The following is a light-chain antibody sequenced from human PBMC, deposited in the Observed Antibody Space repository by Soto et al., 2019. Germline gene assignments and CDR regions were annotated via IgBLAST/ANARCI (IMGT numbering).Light chain of an antibody. Sequence: DVVMTQSPLSLPVTLGQPASISCRSSQSLLYSDGNTYLSWFQQRPGQSPRRLIYKVSNRDSGVPDRFSGSGSGTDFTLKISRVEAEDVGVYYCIQGTYWPPRTFGQGTKVGIK. CDR2: KVS. CDR3: IQGTYWPPRT. CDR1: QSLLYSDGNTY. J-gene: IGKJ1*01. V-gene: IGKV2-30*01.